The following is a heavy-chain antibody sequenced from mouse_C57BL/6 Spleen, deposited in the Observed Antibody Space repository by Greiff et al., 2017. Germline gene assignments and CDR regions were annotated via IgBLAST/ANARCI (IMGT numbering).Heavy chain of an antibody. CDR2: IRNKANGYTT. D-gene: IGHD6-1*01. CDR3: ARSSSQCFDV. Sequence: EVMLVESGGGLVQPGGSLSLSCAASGFTFTDYYMSWVRQPPGKALEWLGFIRNKANGYTTEYSASVKGRFTISRDNSQSILYLQMNALRAEDSATYYCARSSSQCFDVWGTGTTVTVSS. V-gene: IGHV7-3*01. J-gene: IGHJ1*03. CDR1: GFTFTDYY.